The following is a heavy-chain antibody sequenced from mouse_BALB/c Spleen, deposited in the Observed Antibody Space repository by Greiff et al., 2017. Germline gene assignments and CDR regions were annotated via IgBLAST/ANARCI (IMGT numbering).Heavy chain of an antibody. Sequence: VKLQESGPGLVAPSQSLSITCTVSGFSLTSYGVHWVRQPPGKGLEWLGVIWAGGSTNYNSALMSRLSISKDNSKSQVFLKMNSLQTDDTAMYYCARLPTGTRFAYWGQGTLVTVSA. D-gene: IGHD4-1*02. CDR1: GFSLTSYG. V-gene: IGHV2-9*02. CDR3: ARLPTGTRFAY. J-gene: IGHJ3*01. CDR2: IWAGGST.